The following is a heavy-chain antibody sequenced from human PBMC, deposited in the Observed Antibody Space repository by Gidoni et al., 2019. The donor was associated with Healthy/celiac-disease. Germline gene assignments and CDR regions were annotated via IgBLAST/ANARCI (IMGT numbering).Heavy chain of an antibody. Sequence: QVQLVQSGAEVKKPGASVKVSCKASGYTFTSYAMHWVRQAPGQRLEWMGWINAGNGNTKYSQKFQGRVTITRDTSASTAYMELSSLRSEDTAVYYCARGSQYDILTGYYNPFDYWGQGTLVTVSS. CDR3: ARGSQYDILTGYYNPFDY. CDR2: INAGNGNT. V-gene: IGHV1-3*01. D-gene: IGHD3-9*01. CDR1: GYTFTSYA. J-gene: IGHJ4*02.